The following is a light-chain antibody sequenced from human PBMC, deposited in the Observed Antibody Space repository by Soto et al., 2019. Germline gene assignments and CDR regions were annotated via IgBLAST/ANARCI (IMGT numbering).Light chain of an antibody. V-gene: IGKV3-20*01. Sequence: EIVLTQSPGTLSLSPGERATLSCRTSQSVDSSFVAWFQQKPGQAPRLLVYGASSRATGIPDRFSGSGSGTDFTLTISRLEPEDFAVYYCQQFSSYPLTFGGGTKVEIK. CDR1: QSVDSSF. J-gene: IGKJ4*01. CDR2: GAS. CDR3: QQFSSYPLT.